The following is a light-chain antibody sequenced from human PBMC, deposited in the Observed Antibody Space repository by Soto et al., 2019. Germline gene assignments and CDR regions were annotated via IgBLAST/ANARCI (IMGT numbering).Light chain of an antibody. Sequence: DIVMTQSPDSLAVSLGERATINCKSSQSVLYSSNNKNYLAWYQQRPGQPPKLLIYWASTRESGVPERFSGSGSGTDFTLTISSLQAEDVAVYSCQQYYSTPITFGQGTRLEIK. CDR2: WAS. J-gene: IGKJ5*01. V-gene: IGKV4-1*01. CDR3: QQYYSTPIT. CDR1: QSVLYSSNNKNY.